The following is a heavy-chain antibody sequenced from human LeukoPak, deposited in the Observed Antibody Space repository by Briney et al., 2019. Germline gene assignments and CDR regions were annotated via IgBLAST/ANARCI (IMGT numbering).Heavy chain of an antibody. V-gene: IGHV4-59*08. J-gene: IGHJ6*02. CDR3: ARSSSRIDFYYGMDV. CDR2: IYYSGST. CDR1: GGSISSYY. D-gene: IGHD6-6*01. Sequence: SETLSLTCTVSGGSISSYYWSWIRQPPGKGLEWIGYIYYSGSTNYNPSLKSRVTISVDTSKNQFSLKLSSVTAADTAVYYCARSSSRIDFYYGMDVWGQGTTVTVSS.